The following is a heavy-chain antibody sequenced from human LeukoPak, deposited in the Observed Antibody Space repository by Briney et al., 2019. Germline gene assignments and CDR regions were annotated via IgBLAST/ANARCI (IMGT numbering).Heavy chain of an antibody. D-gene: IGHD2-2*01. CDR2: IYYSGST. CDR3: ARTTEGYCSSASCFGFSYSYYMDV. V-gene: IGHV4-59*01. J-gene: IGHJ6*03. Sequence: SETLSLTCTVSGGSINSYYWNWIRQPPGKGLEWIGYIYYSGSTNYNPSLKSRVTISVDTSKNQFSLKVTSVTAADTAVYYCARTTEGYCSSASCFGFSYSYYMDVWGKGTTVTISS. CDR1: GGSINSYY.